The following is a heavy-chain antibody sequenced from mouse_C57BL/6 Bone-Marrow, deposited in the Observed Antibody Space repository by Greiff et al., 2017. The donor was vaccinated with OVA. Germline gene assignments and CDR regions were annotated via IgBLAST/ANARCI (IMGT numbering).Heavy chain of an antibody. CDR1: GYTFTSYG. J-gene: IGHJ2*01. Sequence: QVQLQQSGAELARPGASVKLSCKASGYTFTSYGISWVKQRTGQGLEWIGEIYPRSGNTYYNEKFKGKATLTADKSSSTAYMELRSLTSEDSAVYFCARRGVEQYWGQGTTLTVSS. CDR2: IYPRSGNT. CDR3: ARRGVEQY. D-gene: IGHD1-1*01. V-gene: IGHV1-81*01.